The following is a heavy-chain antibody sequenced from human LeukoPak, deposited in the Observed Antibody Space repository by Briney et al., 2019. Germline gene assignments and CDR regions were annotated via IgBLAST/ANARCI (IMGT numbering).Heavy chain of an antibody. CDR3: ARAPYTSGWYRGDNDY. J-gene: IGHJ4*02. Sequence: PGGSLRLSCAASGFTFSSYSMNWVRQAPGKGLEWVSYISGSSGTRYYADSVKGRFTTSRDNAKNSLYLQMNSLRAEDTAVYYCARAPYTSGWYRGDNDYWGQGTLVTVSS. CDR1: GFTFSSYS. CDR2: ISGSSGTR. V-gene: IGHV3-48*01. D-gene: IGHD6-19*01.